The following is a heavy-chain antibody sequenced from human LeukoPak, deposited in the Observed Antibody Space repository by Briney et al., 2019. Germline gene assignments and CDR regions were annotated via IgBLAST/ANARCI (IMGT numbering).Heavy chain of an antibody. CDR1: GFTFTNSA. D-gene: IGHD3-3*01. J-gene: IGHJ4*02. CDR3: ARDGVVTTHIDY. Sequence: GTSVKVSCKASGFTFTNSAIQWVRQARGQRLEWIGWIVVGSGNTNYAQKFQGRVTITTDESTSTAYMELSSLRSEDTAVYYCARDGVVTTHIDYWGQGTLVTVSS. V-gene: IGHV1-58*02. CDR2: IVVGSGNT.